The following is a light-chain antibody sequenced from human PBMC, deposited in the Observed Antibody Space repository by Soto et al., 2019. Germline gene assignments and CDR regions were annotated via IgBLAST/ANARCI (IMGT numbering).Light chain of an antibody. CDR2: GAS. CDR1: QSINSRY. CDR3: QQFGSSPGFT. Sequence: EIVLTQSPGTLSLSPGERATLSCRASQSINSRYLAWYQQKPGQAPRLLIYGASGRATGIPDRFSGSGSGTYFTLTISRLEPEDFAVYYCQQFGSSPGFTFGPGTKVDIK. J-gene: IGKJ3*01. V-gene: IGKV3-20*01.